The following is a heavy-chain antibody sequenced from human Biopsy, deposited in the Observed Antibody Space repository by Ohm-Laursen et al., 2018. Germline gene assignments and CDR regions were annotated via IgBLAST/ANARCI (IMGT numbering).Heavy chain of an antibody. D-gene: IGHD3-9*01. CDR3: ATKLTGYFHH. J-gene: IGHJ1*01. CDR2: NIPILGTG. V-gene: IGHV1-69*06. Sequence: ASVKVSCKAPARTFSNYCVNWVRQAPGQGLEWLGGNIPILGTGNYAQKFQDRVTFAANTSTSPATMELRSLRSDDTAMYYCATKLTGYFHHWGQGTLVIVSS. CDR1: ARTFSNYC.